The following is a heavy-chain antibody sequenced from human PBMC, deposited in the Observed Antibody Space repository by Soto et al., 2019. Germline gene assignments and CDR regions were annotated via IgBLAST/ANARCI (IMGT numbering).Heavy chain of an antibody. CDR3: AKDVR. CDR2: IKEDGSEK. Sequence: EVQLVESGGDLVQPGGSLRLSCATSGFTFSSHWMSWVRQAPGKGLEWVANIKEDGSEKYYVDSVKGRFTISRDNAKNSLYLQMNSLRVEDTAVYYCAKDVRWGQRILVTVSS. V-gene: IGHV3-7*05. J-gene: IGHJ4*02. CDR1: GFTFSSHW.